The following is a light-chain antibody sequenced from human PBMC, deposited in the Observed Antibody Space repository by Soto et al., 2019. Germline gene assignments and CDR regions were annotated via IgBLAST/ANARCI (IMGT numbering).Light chain of an antibody. J-gene: IGKJ1*01. CDR3: QHYNIYSEA. CDR1: HGISS. V-gene: IGKV1-5*01. Sequence: TQSPATLSLSPGERATLSCRASHGISSLAWYQHKPGRAPKLLIFGASSLQSGVPSRFSGSGSGTEFTLTISSLQPDDFTPYYCQHYNIYSEAFGQGTKVDIK. CDR2: GAS.